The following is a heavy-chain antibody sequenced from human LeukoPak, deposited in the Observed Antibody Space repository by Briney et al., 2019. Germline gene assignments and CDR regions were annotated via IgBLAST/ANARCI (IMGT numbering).Heavy chain of an antibody. Sequence: GASVKVSCKASGYTFTNYGVSWVRQAPGQGLEWMGWISAYNGNTNYAQKLQGRVTMTTDTSTSTAYMELRSLRPDDTAVYYCARGDQYGATEYLDYWGQGTLVTVSS. CDR1: GYTFTNYG. CDR3: ARGDQYGATEYLDY. J-gene: IGHJ4*02. V-gene: IGHV1-18*01. D-gene: IGHD1-26*01. CDR2: ISAYNGNT.